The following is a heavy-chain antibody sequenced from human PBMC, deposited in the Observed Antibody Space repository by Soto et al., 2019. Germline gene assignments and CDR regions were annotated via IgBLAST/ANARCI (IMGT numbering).Heavy chain of an antibody. D-gene: IGHD3-3*01. CDR2: ISGSGGST. V-gene: IGHV3-23*01. CDR3: AKGGDYDFWSGNDRGFDP. CDR1: GFTFSSYA. J-gene: IGHJ5*02. Sequence: GGSLRLSCAASGFTFSSYAMSWVRQAPGKGLEWVSAISGSGGSTYYADSVKGRFTISRDNSKNTLYLQMNSLRAEDTAVYYCAKGGDYDFWSGNDRGFDPWGQGTLVTVSS.